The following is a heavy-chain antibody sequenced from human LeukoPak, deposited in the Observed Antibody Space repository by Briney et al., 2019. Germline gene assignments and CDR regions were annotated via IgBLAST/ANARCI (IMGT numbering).Heavy chain of an antibody. CDR1: GFTFSSYA. Sequence: GGSLRLSCAASGFTFSSYAMSWVRQAPGKGLEWVSCISSSSYIYYADSVKGRFTISRDNAKNSLYLQMNSLRAEDTAVYYCARGLNWNYGWFDPWGQGTLVTVSS. CDR3: ARGLNWNYGWFDP. CDR2: ISSSSYI. V-gene: IGHV3-21*01. J-gene: IGHJ5*02. D-gene: IGHD1-7*01.